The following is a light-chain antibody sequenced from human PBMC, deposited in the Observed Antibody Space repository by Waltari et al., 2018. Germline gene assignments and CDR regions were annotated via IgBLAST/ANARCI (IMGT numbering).Light chain of an antibody. V-gene: IGKV2-30*02. CDR2: KVS. CDR3: MQGTHWLYT. J-gene: IGKJ2*01. CDR1: QSLVHSDGNTY. Sequence: DVVMTQSALSLPVTLGQPASISCRSSQSLVHSDGNTYLNWFKQRPGQSPRRLIYKVSNRDSGVPDRVSGSGSGTDFTLKISRVEAEDVGVYYCMQGTHWLYTFGQGTKLEIK.